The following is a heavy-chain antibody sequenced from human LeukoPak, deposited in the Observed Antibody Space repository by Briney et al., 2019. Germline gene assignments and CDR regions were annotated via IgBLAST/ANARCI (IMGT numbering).Heavy chain of an antibody. CDR3: ARGSANWNPFDY. CDR1: GGSFSGYY. D-gene: IGHD1-1*01. CDR2: TNHSGST. V-gene: IGHV4-34*01. J-gene: IGHJ4*02. Sequence: SETLSLTCAVYGGSFSGYYWSWIRQPPGKGLEWIGETNHSGSTNYNPSLKSRVTISVDTSKNQFSLKLSSVTAADTAVYYCARGSANWNPFDYWGQGTLVTVSS.